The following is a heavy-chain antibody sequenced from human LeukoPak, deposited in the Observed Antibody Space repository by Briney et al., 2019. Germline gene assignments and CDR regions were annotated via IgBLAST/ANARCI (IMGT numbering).Heavy chain of an antibody. V-gene: IGHV3-30*04. Sequence: PGRSLRLSCAASGFTFSTYTMHWVRQAPGKGLEWVAVISYDGSDKYYADSVKGRFTISRGNSKNTLYLQMNSLRAEDTALYYRARDEEEYQLPMGIFDYWGQGTLVTVSS. CDR1: GFTFSTYT. D-gene: IGHD2-2*01. CDR2: ISYDGSDK. CDR3: ARDEEEYQLPMGIFDY. J-gene: IGHJ4*02.